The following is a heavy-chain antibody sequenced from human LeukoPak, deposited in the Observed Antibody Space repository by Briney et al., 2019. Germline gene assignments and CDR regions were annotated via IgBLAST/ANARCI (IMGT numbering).Heavy chain of an antibody. D-gene: IGHD5-24*01. CDR1: GFTFSSYG. J-gene: IGHJ4*02. V-gene: IGHV3-23*01. Sequence: GGTLRLSCAASGFTFSSYGMSWVRQAPGKGLEWVSAISGSGGSTYYADSVKGRFTISRDNSKNTLYLQMNSLRAEDTPVYYCAKDGRDGYNSFDYWGQGTLVTVSS. CDR3: AKDGRDGYNSFDY. CDR2: ISGSGGST.